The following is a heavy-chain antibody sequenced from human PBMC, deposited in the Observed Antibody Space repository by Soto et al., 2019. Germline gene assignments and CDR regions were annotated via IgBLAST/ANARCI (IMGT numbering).Heavy chain of an antibody. Sequence: ASVKVSCKVSGYTLTELSMHWVRQAPGKGLEWMGGFDPEDGETIHAQKFQGRVTMTEDTSTDTAYMELSSLRSEDTAVYYCATAGWNYATYYYGMDVWGQGTTVTVSS. CDR1: GYTLTELS. CDR3: ATAGWNYATYYYGMDV. D-gene: IGHD1-7*01. J-gene: IGHJ6*02. V-gene: IGHV1-24*01. CDR2: FDPEDGET.